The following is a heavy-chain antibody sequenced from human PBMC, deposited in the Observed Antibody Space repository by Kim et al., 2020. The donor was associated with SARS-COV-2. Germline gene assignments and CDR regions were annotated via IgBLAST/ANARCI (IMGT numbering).Heavy chain of an antibody. V-gene: IGHV1-69*02. CDR3: ASPGVAGVIHNWFDP. Sequence: PTFKGRVTITADKSTRTAYMELSSLRSEDTAVYYCASPGVAGVIHNWFDPWGQGTLVTVSS. J-gene: IGHJ5*02. D-gene: IGHD3-10*01.